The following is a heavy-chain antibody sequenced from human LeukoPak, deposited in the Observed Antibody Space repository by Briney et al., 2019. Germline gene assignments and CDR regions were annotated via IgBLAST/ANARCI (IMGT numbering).Heavy chain of an antibody. CDR2: IYYSGST. Sequence: SETLSLTCTVSGGSISSHYWSWIRQPPGKGLECIGYIYYSGSTNYNPSLKSRVTISVDTSKNQFSLKLSSVTAADTAVYYCAREMYYDFWSGLDIWGQGTMVTVSS. CDR1: GGSISSHY. V-gene: IGHV4-59*11. D-gene: IGHD3-3*01. J-gene: IGHJ3*02. CDR3: AREMYYDFWSGLDI.